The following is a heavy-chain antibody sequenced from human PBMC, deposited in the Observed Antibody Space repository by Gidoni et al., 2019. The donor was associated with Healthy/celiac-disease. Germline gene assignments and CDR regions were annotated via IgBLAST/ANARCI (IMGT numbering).Heavy chain of an antibody. CDR2: IWYDGSNK. CDR3: ARDLGRTTGAFDI. Sequence: QVQLVESGGGLVQPGRSLRLSCAASGFTFSSYGMHWVRQAPGKGLEWVAVIWYDGSNKYYADSVKGRFTISRDNSKNTLYLQMNSLRAEDTAVYYCARDLGRTTGAFDIWGQGTMVTVSS. V-gene: IGHV3-33*01. D-gene: IGHD1-1*01. J-gene: IGHJ3*02. CDR1: GFTFSSYG.